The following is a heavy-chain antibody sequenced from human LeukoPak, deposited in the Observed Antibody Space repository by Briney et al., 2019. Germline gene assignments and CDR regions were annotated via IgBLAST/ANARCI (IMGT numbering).Heavy chain of an antibody. D-gene: IGHD3-22*01. CDR1: GFTFSNYA. J-gene: IGHJ4*02. CDR3: AKGVGVVVITTDY. CDR2: ISGSGGST. V-gene: IGHV3-23*01. Sequence: GGSLRLSCAASGFTFSNYAMSWFRQAPGKGLEWVSAISGSGGSTYYADSVKGRFTISRDNSKNTLYLQMNSLRAEDTAVYYCAKGVGVVVITTDYWGQGTLVTVSS.